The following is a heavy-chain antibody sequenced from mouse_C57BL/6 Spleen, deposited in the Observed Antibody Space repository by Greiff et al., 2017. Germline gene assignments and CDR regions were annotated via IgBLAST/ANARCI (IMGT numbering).Heavy chain of an antibody. D-gene: IGHD2-3*01. J-gene: IGHJ2*01. CDR1: GYTFTTSP. CDR3: TRGSDGYFDY. Sequence: QVQLQQSGAELVKPGASVKMSCKASGYTFTTSPIAWLKQNHGKSLEWIGNFHRYNDDTKNNEKFKGKATLTVEKSSSTVYLELSRLTSDDSAVYSCTRGSDGYFDYWGQGTTLTVSS. CDR2: FHRYNDDT. V-gene: IGHV1-47*01.